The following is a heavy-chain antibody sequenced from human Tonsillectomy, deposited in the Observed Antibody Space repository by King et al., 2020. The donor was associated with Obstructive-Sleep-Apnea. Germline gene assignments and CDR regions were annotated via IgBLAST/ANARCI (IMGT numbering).Heavy chain of an antibody. V-gene: IGHV3-30-3*01. CDR1: GFTFSSYA. J-gene: IGHJ1*01. CDR2: ISYDGSNK. Sequence: VQLVESGGGVVQPGRSLRLSCAASGFTFSSYAMHWVRQAPGKGLEWVAVISYDGSNKYYADSVKGRFTISRDNSKTTLYLQMNSLRAEDTAVYYCARPVSYYYDSSGYSVWGQGTLVTVSS. CDR3: ARPVSYYYDSSGYSV. D-gene: IGHD3-22*01.